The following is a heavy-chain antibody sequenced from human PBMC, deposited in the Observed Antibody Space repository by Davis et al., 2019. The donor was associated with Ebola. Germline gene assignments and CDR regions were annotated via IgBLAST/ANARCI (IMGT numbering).Heavy chain of an antibody. J-gene: IGHJ5*02. Sequence: PGGSLRLSCAASGFTFSSYSMNWVRQAPGKGLEWVSYISSSSSTIYYADSVKGRFTISRDNAKNSLYLQMNSLRDEDTAVYYCARGPPYGDGYGNWFDPWGQGTLVTVSS. D-gene: IGHD5-24*01. CDR2: ISSSSSTI. V-gene: IGHV3-48*02. CDR1: GFTFSSYS. CDR3: ARGPPYGDGYGNWFDP.